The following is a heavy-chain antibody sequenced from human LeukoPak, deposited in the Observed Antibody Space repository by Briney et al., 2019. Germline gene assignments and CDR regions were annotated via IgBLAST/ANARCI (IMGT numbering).Heavy chain of an antibody. V-gene: IGHV4-59*08. CDR3: ARQDYGHNSDAFDI. Sequence: PSETLSLTCTVSGGSMSGYYWSWIRQPPGKGRGWIGNIYYSGGTKYNPSLKSRVAISVDTSKNQFSLKLSSVTAADTAVYYCARQDYGHNSDAFDIWGQGTMVTVSS. CDR2: IYYSGGT. D-gene: IGHD4-23*01. J-gene: IGHJ3*02. CDR1: GGSMSGYY.